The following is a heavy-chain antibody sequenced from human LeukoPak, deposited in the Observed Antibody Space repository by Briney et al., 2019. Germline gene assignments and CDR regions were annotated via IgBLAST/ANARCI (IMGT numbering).Heavy chain of an antibody. V-gene: IGHV1-2*02. CDR3: ARDLRSRSSSWDFDY. D-gene: IGHD6-13*01. J-gene: IGHJ4*02. Sequence: SVKVSCKASGYTFTGYYMQWVRQAPGQGLEWMGWINPNSGGTNYAQKFQGRVTMTRDTSISTAYMELSRLRSDDTAVYYCARDLRSRSSSWDFDYWGQGTLVTVSS. CDR1: GYTFTGYY. CDR2: INPNSGGT.